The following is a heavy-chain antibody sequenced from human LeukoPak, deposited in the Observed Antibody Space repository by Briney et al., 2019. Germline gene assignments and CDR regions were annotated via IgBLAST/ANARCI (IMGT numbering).Heavy chain of an antibody. CDR1: GYTFTGYY. J-gene: IGHJ3*02. V-gene: IGHV1-2*04. CDR2: INPNSGGT. D-gene: IGHD3-10*01. Sequence: ASVRVSCKASGYTFTGYYMHWVRQAPGQGLERMGWINPNSGGTNYAQKFQGWVTMTRDTSISTAYMELSRLRSDDTAVYYCARAWFGELGGGAFDIWGQGTMVTVSS. CDR3: ARAWFGELGGGAFDI.